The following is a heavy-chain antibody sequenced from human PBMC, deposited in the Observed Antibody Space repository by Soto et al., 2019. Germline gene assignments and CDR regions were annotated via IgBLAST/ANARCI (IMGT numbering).Heavy chain of an antibody. Sequence: QVQLVQSGAEVKKPGSSVKVSCKASGGTFSSYTISWVRQAPGQGLEWMGRIIPILGIADYAHNFQGRVTLTADKSTSTAYRELSSLRSEDTDVYYCAREQVILGTYGMDVWGQGTTVTVPS. D-gene: IGHD2-15*01. V-gene: IGHV1-69*08. CDR3: AREQVILGTYGMDV. CDR1: GGTFSSYT. CDR2: IIPILGIA. J-gene: IGHJ6*02.